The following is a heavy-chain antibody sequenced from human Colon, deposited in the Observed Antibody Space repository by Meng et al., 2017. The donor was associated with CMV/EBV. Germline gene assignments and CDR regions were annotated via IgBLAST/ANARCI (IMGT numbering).Heavy chain of an antibody. Sequence: SETLSLTCTVSGGSISSYYWSWIRQPPGKGLEWIGYIYYSGSTNYNPSLKSRVTISVDTSKNQFSLELSSVTAADTAVYYCARDHRQPPRGMDVWGQGTTVTVSS. CDR2: IYYSGST. V-gene: IGHV4-59*01. J-gene: IGHJ6*02. CDR3: ARDHRQPPRGMDV. CDR1: GGSISSYY. D-gene: IGHD6-13*01.